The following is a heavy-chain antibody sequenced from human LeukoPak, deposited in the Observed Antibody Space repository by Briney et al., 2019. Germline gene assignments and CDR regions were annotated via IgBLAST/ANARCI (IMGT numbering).Heavy chain of an antibody. J-gene: IGHJ4*02. Sequence: PGGSLRLSCAASGFTFSNYWMTWVRQAPGKGLEWAANIKQDGTEKYYVDSVKGRFTISRDNAENSLYLQMNSLRAEDTAVYYCTRDTGCPGGTCYSFYDYWGQGTLVTVSS. D-gene: IGHD2-15*01. CDR2: IKQDGTEK. CDR3: TRDTGCPGGTCYSFYDY. V-gene: IGHV3-7*01. CDR1: GFTFSNYW.